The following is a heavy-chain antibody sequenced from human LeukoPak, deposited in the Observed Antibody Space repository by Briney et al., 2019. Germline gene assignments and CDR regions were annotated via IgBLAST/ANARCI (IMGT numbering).Heavy chain of an antibody. CDR2: VIPIFGTA. V-gene: IGHV1-69*13. J-gene: IGHJ4*02. CDR1: GGTFSSYA. D-gene: IGHD3-10*01. Sequence: SVKVSCKASGGTFSSYAISWVRQAPGQGLEWMGGVIPIFGTANYAQKFQGRVTITADESTSTAYMELSSLRSEDTAVYYCARDYYGSGSPFDYWGQGTLVTVSS. CDR3: ARDYYGSGSPFDY.